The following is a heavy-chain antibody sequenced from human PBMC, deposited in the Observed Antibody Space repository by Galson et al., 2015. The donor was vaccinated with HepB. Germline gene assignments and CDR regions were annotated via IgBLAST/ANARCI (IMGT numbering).Heavy chain of an antibody. CDR3: AADPFRVTTSFDY. J-gene: IGHJ4*02. CDR1: GFTFTSSA. Sequence: SVKVSCKASGFTFTSSAMQWVRQARGQRLEWIGWIVVGSGNTNYAQKFQERVTITRDMSTSTAYMELSSLRSEDTAVYYCAADPFRVTTSFDYWGQGTLVTVSS. CDR2: IVVGSGNT. D-gene: IGHD4-17*01. V-gene: IGHV1-58*02.